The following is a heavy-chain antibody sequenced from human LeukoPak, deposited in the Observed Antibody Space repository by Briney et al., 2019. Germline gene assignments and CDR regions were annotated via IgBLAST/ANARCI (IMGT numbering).Heavy chain of an antibody. CDR1: GFTFSSYA. V-gene: IGHV3-30*04. D-gene: IGHD4-17*01. Sequence: GGSLRLSCAASGFTFSSYAMHWVRQAPGKGLEWVAVISYDGSNKYYADSVKGRFTISRDNSKNTLYLQMNSLRAEDTAVYYCAKGPHTVTTSPLDYWGQGTLVTVSS. CDR3: AKGPHTVTTSPLDY. CDR2: ISYDGSNK. J-gene: IGHJ4*02.